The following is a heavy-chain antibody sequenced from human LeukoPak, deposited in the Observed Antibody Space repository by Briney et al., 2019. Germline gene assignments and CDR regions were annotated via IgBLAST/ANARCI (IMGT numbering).Heavy chain of an antibody. CDR2: IYCTGST. J-gene: IGHJ4*02. CDR3: ARGGDDYVWGSYRF. V-gene: IGHV4-39*07. Sequence: PSETLSLTCSVSGGSITRSSYYWGWIRQPPGKGLEWIGSIYCTGSTNYNPSLKSRVTISEDTTKNQFSLKLSSVTAADTAVYYCARGGDDYVWGSYRFWGQGTLVTVSS. CDR1: GGSITRSSYY. D-gene: IGHD3-16*02.